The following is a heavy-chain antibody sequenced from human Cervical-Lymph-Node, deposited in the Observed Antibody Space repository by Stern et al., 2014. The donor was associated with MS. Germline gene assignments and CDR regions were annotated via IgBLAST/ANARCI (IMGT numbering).Heavy chain of an antibody. Sequence: QVQLVQSGAEVKKPGASVKVSCKASGYTFTGYYIHWVRQAPGQGLEWMGWINPNSGGTNYAQKFQGRVTMTRDTSISTAYMELSRLRSDDTAVYYCARVPGRYCSGGRCYWVADWFDPWGQGTLVTVSS. J-gene: IGHJ5*02. CDR1: GYTFTGYY. CDR3: ARVPGRYCSGGRCYWVADWFDP. D-gene: IGHD2-15*01. CDR2: INPNSGGT. V-gene: IGHV1-2*02.